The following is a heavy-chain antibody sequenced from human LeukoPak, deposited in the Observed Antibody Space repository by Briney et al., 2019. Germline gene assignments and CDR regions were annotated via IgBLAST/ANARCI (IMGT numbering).Heavy chain of an antibody. CDR3: ARTIGGWYYFDY. CDR2: ISAYNGNT. V-gene: IGHV1-18*01. Sequence: PKASVKVSCKASGYTFTSYGFSWVRQAPGQGLEWMGWISAYNGNTYYAQKLQGRVTMTTDTSTSTAYMELRSLRSDDTAVYYCARTIGGWYYFDYWGQGTLVTVSS. CDR1: GYTFTSYG. D-gene: IGHD6-19*01. J-gene: IGHJ4*02.